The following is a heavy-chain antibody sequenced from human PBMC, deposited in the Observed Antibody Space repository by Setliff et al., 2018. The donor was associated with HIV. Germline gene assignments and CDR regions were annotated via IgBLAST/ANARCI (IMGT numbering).Heavy chain of an antibody. CDR1: GYTFIRYG. V-gene: IGHV1-18*01. J-gene: IGHJ5*02. CDR2: ISAYNGNT. D-gene: IGHD3-10*01. CDR3: ARGVTMVGGVNASDP. Sequence: ASVKVSCKASGYTFIRYGISWVRQAPGQGLEWMGWISAYNGNTNYIEKLQGRVTMATDTSTRTAYMELRSLRSDDTAIYYCARGVTMVGGVNASDPWGQGTLVTV.